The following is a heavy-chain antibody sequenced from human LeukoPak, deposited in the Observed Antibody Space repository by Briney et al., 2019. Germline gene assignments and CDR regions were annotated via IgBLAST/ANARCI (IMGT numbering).Heavy chain of an antibody. CDR3: AKSREGDKSRIAVAGTCLDY. Sequence: PSETLSLTCTVSGYSISSGYYWGWIRQPPGKGLEWIGSIYHSGSTYYNPSLKSRVTISVDTSKNQFSLKLSSVTAADTAVYYCAKSREGDKSRIAVAGTCLDYWGQGTLVTVSS. D-gene: IGHD6-19*01. CDR2: IYHSGST. J-gene: IGHJ4*02. CDR1: GYSISSGYY. V-gene: IGHV4-38-2*02.